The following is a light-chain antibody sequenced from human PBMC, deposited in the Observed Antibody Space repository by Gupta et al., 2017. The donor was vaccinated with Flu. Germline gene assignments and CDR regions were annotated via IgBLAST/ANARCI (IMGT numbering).Light chain of an antibody. CDR3: QVWDSSSDHVV. CDR2: DDS. Sequence: SYVLTQPPSVSVAPGQTASITCGGNNIGIKSVHWHQQKPGQAPVLVVYDDSDRPSGIPERFSGSNSGNTATLTISRVEAGDEADYYCQVWDSSSDHVVFGGGTKLTVL. V-gene: IGLV3-21*02. J-gene: IGLJ2*01. CDR1: NIGIKS.